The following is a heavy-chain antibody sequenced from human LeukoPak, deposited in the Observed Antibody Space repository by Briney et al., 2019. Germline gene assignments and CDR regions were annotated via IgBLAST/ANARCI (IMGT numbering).Heavy chain of an antibody. CDR2: IRYDGSNK. Sequence: PGGSLRLSCAASGFTFSSYEMNWVRQAPGKGLEWVAFIRYDGSNKYYADSVKGRFTISRDNSKNTLYLQMNSLRAEDTAVYYCARAHPYYDSSGYYGDYWGQGTLVTVSS. CDR3: ARAHPYYDSSGYYGDY. CDR1: GFTFSSYE. V-gene: IGHV3-30*02. J-gene: IGHJ4*02. D-gene: IGHD3-22*01.